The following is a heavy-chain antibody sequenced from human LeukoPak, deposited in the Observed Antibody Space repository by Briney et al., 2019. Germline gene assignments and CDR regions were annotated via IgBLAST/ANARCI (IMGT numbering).Heavy chain of an antibody. CDR3: AKDTAWYTTHYYMDV. D-gene: IGHD2-8*01. V-gene: IGHV3-30*02. CDR2: IRYDGNNK. Sequence: GGSLRLSCAASGFTFSGYGMQWVRQAPGKGPEWVAFIRYDGNNKYYADSVKGRFTISRDNSKNTLYLQMNSLRAEDTAVYYCAKDTAWYTTHYYMDVWGKGTTVTVSS. J-gene: IGHJ6*03. CDR1: GFTFSGYG.